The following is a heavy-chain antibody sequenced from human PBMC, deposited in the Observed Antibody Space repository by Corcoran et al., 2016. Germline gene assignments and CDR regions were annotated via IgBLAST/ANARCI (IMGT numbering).Heavy chain of an antibody. V-gene: IGHV4-34*01. CDR1: GGSFSGYY. CDR2: INHSGST. D-gene: IGHD2-2*01. J-gene: IGHJ4*02. CDR3: ARAYCSSTSCYGGDYFDH. Sequence: QVQLQQWGAGLLKPSETLSLTCAVYGGSFSGYYWSWIRQPPGKGLEWIGEINHSGSTNYNPSLKSRVTISVDTSKNQFSLKLSSVTAADTAVYYGARAYCSSTSCYGGDYFDHWGQGTLVTVSS.